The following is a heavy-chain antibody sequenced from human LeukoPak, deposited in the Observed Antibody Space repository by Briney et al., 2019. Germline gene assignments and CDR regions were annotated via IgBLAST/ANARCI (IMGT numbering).Heavy chain of an antibody. CDR1: GGSIISFY. D-gene: IGHD1-26*01. CDR3: ARDLGDEYFQH. Sequence: SETLSLTCTVSGGSIISFYWTWIRQPPGKGLEWIGYIYYSGSTNYNPSLKSRVTISVDTSKNQFSLKLSSVTAADTAVYYCARDLGDEYFQHWGQGTLVTVSS. J-gene: IGHJ1*01. V-gene: IGHV4-59*01. CDR2: IYYSGST.